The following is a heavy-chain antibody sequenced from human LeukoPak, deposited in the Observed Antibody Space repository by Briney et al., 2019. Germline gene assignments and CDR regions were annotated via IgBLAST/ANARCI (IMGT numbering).Heavy chain of an antibody. CDR1: GGSISSSNW. CDR2: INHSGST. J-gene: IGHJ4*02. D-gene: IGHD1-26*01. CDR3: AQGGSPGAFDY. Sequence: PSGTLSLTCAVSGGSISSSNWWSWVRQPPGKGLEWIGEINHSGSTNYNPSLKSRVTISVDTSKNQFSLKLSSVTAADTAVYYCAQGGSPGAFDYWGQGTLVTVSS. V-gene: IGHV4-4*02.